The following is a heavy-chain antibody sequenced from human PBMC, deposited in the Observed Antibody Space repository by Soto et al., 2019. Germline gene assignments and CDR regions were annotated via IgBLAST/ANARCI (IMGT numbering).Heavy chain of an antibody. CDR3: AREGGYCSSTSCYAYDDAFDI. CDR2: ISSSSSTI. D-gene: IGHD2-2*01. Sequence: GGSLRLSCAASGFTFSSYSMNWVRQAPGKGLEWVSYISSSSSTIYYADSVKGRFTISRDNAKNSLYLRMNSLRDEDTAVYYCAREGGYCSSTSCYAYDDAFDIWGQGTMVTVSS. J-gene: IGHJ3*02. V-gene: IGHV3-48*02. CDR1: GFTFSSYS.